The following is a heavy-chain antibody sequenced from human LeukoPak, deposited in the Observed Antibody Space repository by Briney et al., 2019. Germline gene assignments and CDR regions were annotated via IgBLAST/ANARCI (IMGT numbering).Heavy chain of an antibody. Sequence: ASVKVSCKASGYTFTGYYMHWVRQAPGQGLEWMGWINPNSGGTNYAQKFQGGVTMTRDTSISTAYMELSRLRSDDTAVYYCAKERTYYDFWSGYGFCAFDIWGQGTMVTVSS. CDR2: INPNSGGT. J-gene: IGHJ3*02. CDR3: AKERTYYDFWSGYGFCAFDI. CDR1: GYTFTGYY. V-gene: IGHV1-2*02. D-gene: IGHD3-3*01.